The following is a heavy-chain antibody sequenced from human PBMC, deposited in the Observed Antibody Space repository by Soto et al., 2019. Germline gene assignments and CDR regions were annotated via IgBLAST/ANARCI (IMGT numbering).Heavy chain of an antibody. CDR1: GGTFSGYV. CDR3: ATHGLGVSSPPYFDN. Sequence: QLVQSGSEVKKPGSSVKVSCQASGGTFSGYVVTWVRQAPGQGLEWMGEFVPLFGTTNYAQRFSGRITITAEESTSPAYMELRTLRSDETAVYYCATHGLGVSSPPYFDNWGQGTLVTVSS. CDR2: FVPLFGTT. V-gene: IGHV1-69*01. D-gene: IGHD3-16*01. J-gene: IGHJ4*02.